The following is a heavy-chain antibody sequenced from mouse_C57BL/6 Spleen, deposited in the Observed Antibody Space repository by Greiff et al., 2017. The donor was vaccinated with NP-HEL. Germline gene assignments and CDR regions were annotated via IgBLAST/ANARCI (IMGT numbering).Heavy chain of an antibody. V-gene: IGHV1-50*01. D-gene: IGHD3-3*01. CDR1: GYTFTSYW. Sequence: VKLMESGAELVKPGASVKLSCKASGYTFTSYWMQWVKQRPGQGLEWIGEIDPSDSYTNYNEKFKGKATLTVDKSSSTAYMHLSSLTSEDSAVYYCARRAWGDYWGQGTTLTVSS. CDR3: ARRAWGDY. J-gene: IGHJ2*01. CDR2: IDPSDSYT.